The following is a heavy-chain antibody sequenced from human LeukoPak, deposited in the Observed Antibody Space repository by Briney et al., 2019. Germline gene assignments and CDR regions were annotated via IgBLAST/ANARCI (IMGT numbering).Heavy chain of an antibody. CDR3: ARLQYCSGTSCYWFDP. V-gene: IGHV4-30-2*01. J-gene: IGHJ5*02. Sequence: SETLSLTCDVSGGSISSGLYSWSWIRQPLGKGRECIVYIYHTGSTYYNPSLRSGVNISVDTSKNQFSLRLSAVTAADTAVYYCARLQYCSGTSCYWFDPWGQGTLVTVSS. CDR1: GGSISSGLYS. D-gene: IGHD2-2*01. CDR2: IYHTGST.